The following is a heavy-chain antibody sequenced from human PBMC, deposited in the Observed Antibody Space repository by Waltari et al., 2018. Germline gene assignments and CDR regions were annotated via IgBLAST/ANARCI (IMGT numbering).Heavy chain of an antibody. D-gene: IGHD3-22*01. J-gene: IGHJ6*02. CDR2: IYYSGST. CDR1: GGSISSSSYY. CDR3: ASPGDYDSSGYYYYYYGMDV. Sequence: QLQLQESGPGLVKPSETLSLTCTVSGGSISSSSYYWGWIRQPPGKGREWIGSIYYSGSTYYNPSLKSRVTRSVDTSKNQFSLKLSSVTAADTAVYYCASPGDYDSSGYYYYYYGMDVWGQGTTVTVSS. V-gene: IGHV4-39*01.